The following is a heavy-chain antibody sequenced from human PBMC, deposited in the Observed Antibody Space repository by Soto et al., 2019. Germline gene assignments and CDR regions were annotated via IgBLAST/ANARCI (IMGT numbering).Heavy chain of an antibody. CDR3: ARDSYSGSYFDY. CDR1: GYTFTSYG. V-gene: IGHV1-18*01. CDR2: ISAYNGNT. D-gene: IGHD1-26*01. Sequence: APVKVSCKASGYTFTSYGISWVRQAPGQGLEWMGWISAYNGNTNYAQKLQGRVTMTTDTSTSTAYMELRSLRSDDTAVYYCARDSYSGSYFDYWGQGTLVTVSS. J-gene: IGHJ4*02.